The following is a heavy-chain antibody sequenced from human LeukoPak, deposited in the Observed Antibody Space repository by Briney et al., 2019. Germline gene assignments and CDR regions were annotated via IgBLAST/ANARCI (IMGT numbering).Heavy chain of an antibody. Sequence: GGSLRLSCAASGFTFSDYYMNWIRQAPGKGLEWVSYISRSGITISYADSVKGRFTISRDNAKNSLYLQMNSLRAEDTAVYFCARDASPAAYNGNWFEPWGQGTLVTVSS. CDR1: GFTFSDYY. CDR2: ISRSGITI. D-gene: IGHD3-10*01. CDR3: ARDASPAAYNGNWFEP. V-gene: IGHV3-11*01. J-gene: IGHJ5*02.